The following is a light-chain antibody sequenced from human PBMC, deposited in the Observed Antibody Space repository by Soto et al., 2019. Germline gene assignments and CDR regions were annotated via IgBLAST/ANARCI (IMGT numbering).Light chain of an antibody. Sequence: LTQSPGTLSLSPGERATLSCRASQTVSSNYLAWYQLKPGQPPRLLIYGASGRATGIPDRFSGSGSGTDFTLTISRLESEDFAVYYCQQYGGSPSITFGQGTRLETK. CDR3: QQYGGSPSIT. CDR1: QTVSSNY. CDR2: GAS. V-gene: IGKV3-20*01. J-gene: IGKJ5*01.